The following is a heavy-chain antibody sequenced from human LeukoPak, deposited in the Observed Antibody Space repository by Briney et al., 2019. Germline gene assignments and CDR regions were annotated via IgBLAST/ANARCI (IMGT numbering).Heavy chain of an antibody. CDR3: ANEGSSWYPGDY. Sequence: HPGGSLRLSCAASGFTFSTYDMSWVRQAPGKGLEWVSAISGSGGSTYYADSVKGRFTISRDNSKNTLYLQMNSLRAEDTAVYYCANEGSSWYPGDYWGQGTLVTVSS. CDR1: GFTFSTYD. D-gene: IGHD6-13*01. CDR2: ISGSGGST. V-gene: IGHV3-23*01. J-gene: IGHJ4*02.